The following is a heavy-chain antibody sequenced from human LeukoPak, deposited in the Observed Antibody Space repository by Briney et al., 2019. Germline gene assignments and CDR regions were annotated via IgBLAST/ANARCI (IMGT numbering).Heavy chain of an antibody. CDR3: ATDSPETAAFDY. CDR2: IVGSSSNI. J-gene: IGHJ4*02. D-gene: IGHD1-1*01. V-gene: IGHV3-48*04. Sequence: PGGSLRLSCTASGFSFSTYSMNWVRQAPGKGLEWVSYIVGSSSNIYYADSVKGRFTISRDNAKNSLYLQMDSLRAEDAAVYYCATDSPETAAFDYWGQGTLVTVSS. CDR1: GFSFSTYS.